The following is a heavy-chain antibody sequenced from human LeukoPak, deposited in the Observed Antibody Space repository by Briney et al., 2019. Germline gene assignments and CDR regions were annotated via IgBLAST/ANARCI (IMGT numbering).Heavy chain of an antibody. CDR1: GFTFSSYW. Sequence: GSLRLSCAASGFTFSSYWMHWVRQAPGKGLVWVSLINSDGSSTIYADSVKGRFTISRDNVKNTLYLQMNSLRAEDTAVYYCARGITIFGVVNDAFDIWGQGTMVTVSS. CDR3: ARGITIFGVVNDAFDI. V-gene: IGHV3-74*01. J-gene: IGHJ3*02. CDR2: INSDGSST. D-gene: IGHD3-3*01.